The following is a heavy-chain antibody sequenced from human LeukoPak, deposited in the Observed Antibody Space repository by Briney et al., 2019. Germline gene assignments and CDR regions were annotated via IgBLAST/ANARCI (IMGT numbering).Heavy chain of an antibody. CDR1: GGSISSGEYY. V-gene: IGHV4-30-4*08. CDR3: AREFYCSSTSCYGYDAFDI. J-gene: IGHJ3*02. Sequence: PSQTLSLTCTVSGGSISSGEYYWCWIRQPPGKGLEWIGYIYYSGSTYYNPSLKSRVTISVDTSKNQFSLKLSSVTAADTAVYYCAREFYCSSTSCYGYDAFDIWGQGTMVTVSS. CDR2: IYYSGST. D-gene: IGHD2-2*01.